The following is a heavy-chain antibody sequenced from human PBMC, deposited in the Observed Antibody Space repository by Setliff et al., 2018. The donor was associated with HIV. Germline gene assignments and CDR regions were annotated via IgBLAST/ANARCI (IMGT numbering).Heavy chain of an antibody. V-gene: IGHV3-23*01. D-gene: IGHD3-10*01. CDR2: IGAAGYPT. J-gene: IGHJ3*02. CDR3: AKVFAFGVDGFDI. CDR1: GFTFSNYA. Sequence: PGGSLRLSCAASGFTFSNYAMGWVRQGPGKGLEWASIIGAAGYPTHYAESVKGRFTSSKDNSQNALYLQMNSLTDEDTAVYYCAKVFAFGVDGFDIWGQGTMVTVSS.